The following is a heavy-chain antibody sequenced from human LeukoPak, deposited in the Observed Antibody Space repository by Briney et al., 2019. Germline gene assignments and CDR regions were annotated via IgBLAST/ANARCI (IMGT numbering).Heavy chain of an antibody. J-gene: IGHJ3*02. CDR3: ARHGTYYYDTTHAFDI. CDR1: GGSISSYY. D-gene: IGHD3-22*01. CDR2: IYTSGST. Sequence: PSETLSLTCTVSGGSISSYYWSWIRQPPGKGLEWIGYIYTSGSTNYNPSLKSRVTISVDTSKNQFSLKLSSVTAADTAVYYCARHGTYYYDTTHAFDIWGQGTMVTVSS. V-gene: IGHV4-4*09.